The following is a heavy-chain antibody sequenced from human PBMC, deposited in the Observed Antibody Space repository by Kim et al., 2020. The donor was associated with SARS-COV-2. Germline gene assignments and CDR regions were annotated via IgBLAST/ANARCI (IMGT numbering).Heavy chain of an antibody. V-gene: IGHV3-30*18. J-gene: IGHJ5*01. CDR1: GFSFPNYG. D-gene: IGHD2-2*02. Sequence: GGSLRLSCAASGFSFPNYGVHWVRQAPGKELEWVAVISYDGNHEYYVDSVKGRFIISRDNSKNTVYLQMNSLGAEDTAVYYCAKDSKYCIDSDTSCYNFPLGNWFDSWGQGPLVTVSS. CDR2: ISYDGNHE. CDR3: AKDSKYCIDSDTSCYNFPLGNWFDS.